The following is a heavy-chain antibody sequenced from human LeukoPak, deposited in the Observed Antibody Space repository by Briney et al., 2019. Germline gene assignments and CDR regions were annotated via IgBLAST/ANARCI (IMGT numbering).Heavy chain of an antibody. CDR3: AREFPDSTATGPAFDF. D-gene: IGHD6-13*01. Sequence: GGSLRLSGAASGFSFSRHWMSWVRQAPGKELEWVANMQIDGSKKYYVDSVKGRFIVSRDNTMNSLYLQMNSLRAEDTAMYYCAREFPDSTATGPAFDFWGQGTMVTVSS. J-gene: IGHJ3*01. CDR1: GFSFSRHW. CDR2: MQIDGSKK. V-gene: IGHV3-7*01.